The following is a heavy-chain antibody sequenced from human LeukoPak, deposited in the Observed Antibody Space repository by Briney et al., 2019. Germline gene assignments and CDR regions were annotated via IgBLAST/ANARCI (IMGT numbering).Heavy chain of an antibody. V-gene: IGHV3-23*01. Sequence: GGSLRLSCVASGFTFEKYVMNWVRQAPGKGLEWLATIYGSGVSISYADSVKGRFTISRDNSNNTLYLQMSSLRAEDTAMYFCAKDLGWELPAEAYWGQGILVTVSS. CDR3: AKDLGWELPAEAY. J-gene: IGHJ4*02. CDR2: IYGSGVSI. D-gene: IGHD1-26*01. CDR1: GFTFEKYV.